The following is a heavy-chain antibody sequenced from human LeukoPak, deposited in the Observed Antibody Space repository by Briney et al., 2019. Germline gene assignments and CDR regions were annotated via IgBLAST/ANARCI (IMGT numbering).Heavy chain of an antibody. CDR2: MNPNSGNT. Sequence: ASVKVSCKASQYSFSDYAIHWVRQAPGQRLEWMGWMNPNSGNTGYAQKFQGRVTMTRNTSISTAYMELSSLRSEDTAVYYCARSRRWLQFPDYWGQGTLVTVSS. D-gene: IGHD5-24*01. J-gene: IGHJ4*02. CDR3: ARSRRWLQFPDY. CDR1: QYSFSDYA. V-gene: IGHV1-8*02.